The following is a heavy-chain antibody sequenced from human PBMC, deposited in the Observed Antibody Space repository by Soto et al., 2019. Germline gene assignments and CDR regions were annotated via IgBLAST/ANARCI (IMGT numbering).Heavy chain of an antibody. CDR2: VFSRGGT. D-gene: IGHD6-19*01. J-gene: IGHJ6*02. CDR1: GGSLTDHY. Sequence: PSETLSLTCNVSGGSLTDHYWTWIRQPPGKGLEWIGCVFSRGGTYYAPSLKSRVTISLDTSKNQFSLRLTSMTNADTVVYYCARMRPTGWHDYYFFGMDLWGQGTTVT. CDR3: ARMRPTGWHDYYFFGMDL. V-gene: IGHV4-59*11.